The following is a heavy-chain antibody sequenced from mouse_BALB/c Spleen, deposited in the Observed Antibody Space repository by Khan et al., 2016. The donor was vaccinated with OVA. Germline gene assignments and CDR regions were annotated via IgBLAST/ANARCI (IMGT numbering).Heavy chain of an antibody. CDR3: ARGYYCYLDY. CDR2: IYPVDGST. Sequence: QVQLQQPGPELVRPGASVKMSCKASGYTLTSYYIHWVKQRPGQGLEWIGWIYPVDGSTKYNEKFKGKTTLTADKSSSTASMLLSSLTSEDSAIYFCARGYYCYLDYWGQGTTLTVSS. V-gene: IGHV1S56*01. J-gene: IGHJ2*01. D-gene: IGHD1-1*01. CDR1: GYTLTSYY.